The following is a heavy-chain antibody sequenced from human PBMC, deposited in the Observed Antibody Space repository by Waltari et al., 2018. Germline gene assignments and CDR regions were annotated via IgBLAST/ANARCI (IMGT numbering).Heavy chain of an antibody. CDR1: GGSISSYY. CDR2: VYSSGTT. CDR3: ARGRFLFRWYSFDP. Sequence: QVQLQESGPGLVKPSETLSLTCTVSGGSISSYYWSWIRRPAGKGLEWIGRVYSSGTTNYKPSLKSRVTMSLDTSKNQFSLNLSSVTAADTAVYYCARGRFLFRWYSFDPWGQGIPVTVSS. J-gene: IGHJ5*02. V-gene: IGHV4-4*07. D-gene: IGHD3-3*01.